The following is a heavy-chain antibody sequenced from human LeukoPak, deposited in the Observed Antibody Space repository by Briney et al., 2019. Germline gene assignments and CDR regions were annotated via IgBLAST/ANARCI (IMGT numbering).Heavy chain of an antibody. Sequence: GGSLRLSCTASGLILIDSAMTWVRQAPGKGLEWVSAISSSGGDTIYTDSVKGRFTISRDNSKNTLYLQMNSLRAEDTAIYYCAKEGNSAPLDYWGQGTLVTVSS. D-gene: IGHD1-7*01. CDR2: ISSSGGDT. V-gene: IGHV3-23*01. CDR3: AKEGNSAPLDY. J-gene: IGHJ4*02. CDR1: GLILIDSA.